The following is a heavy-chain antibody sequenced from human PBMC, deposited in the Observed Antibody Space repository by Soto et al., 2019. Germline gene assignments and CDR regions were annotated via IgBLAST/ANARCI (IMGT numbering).Heavy chain of an antibody. CDR2: ISAYNGNT. Sequence: QVQLVQSGAEVKKPGASVKVSCKASGYTFTSYGISWVRQAPGQGLEWMGWISAYNGNTNYAQKLQRRVTMTTDTSTSTAYMERRRLGSDDTAVYYWAREGQWLVYRLIDYWGQGTLVTVPS. J-gene: IGHJ4*02. CDR3: AREGQWLVYRLIDY. CDR1: GYTFTSYG. V-gene: IGHV1-18*01. D-gene: IGHD6-19*01.